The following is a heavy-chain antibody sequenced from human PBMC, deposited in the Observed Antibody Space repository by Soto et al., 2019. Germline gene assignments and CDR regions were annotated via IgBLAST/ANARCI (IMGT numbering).Heavy chain of an antibody. Sequence: ESGGGVVQPGRSLRLSCAASGFTFSSYGMHWVRQAPGKGLEWVAVIWYDGSNKYYADSVKGRFTISRDNSKNTLYLQMNSLRAEDTAVYYCARARWGVTRNYFDYWGQGTLVTVSS. D-gene: IGHD3-10*01. J-gene: IGHJ4*02. V-gene: IGHV3-33*01. CDR3: ARARWGVTRNYFDY. CDR2: IWYDGSNK. CDR1: GFTFSSYG.